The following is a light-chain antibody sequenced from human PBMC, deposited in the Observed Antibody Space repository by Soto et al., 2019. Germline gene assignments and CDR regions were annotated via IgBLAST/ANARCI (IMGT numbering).Light chain of an antibody. Sequence: EIVLTQSPGTLSLSPGDRATLSCRASQTVSNNYLAWYQQKPGQAPRVIMYGASRRATGIPDRFSGGGSGTEFTLTISRLEPEDFEVYFCQQYAGPPTTFGQGTRLEIK. V-gene: IGKV3-20*01. CDR2: GAS. CDR3: QQYAGPPTT. J-gene: IGKJ5*01. CDR1: QTVSNNY.